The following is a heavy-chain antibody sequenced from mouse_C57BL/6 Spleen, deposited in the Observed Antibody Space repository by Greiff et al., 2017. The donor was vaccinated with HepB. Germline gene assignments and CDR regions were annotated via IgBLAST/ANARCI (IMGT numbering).Heavy chain of an antibody. CDR3: ASLPYYYGSSSYYAMDY. J-gene: IGHJ4*01. Sequence: VKLVESGGGLVQPGGSLSLSCAASGFTFTDYYMSWVRQPPGKALEWLGFIRNKANGYTTEYSASVKGRFTISRDNSQSILYLQMNALRAEDSATYYCASLPYYYGSSSYYAMDYWGQGTSVTVSS. V-gene: IGHV7-3*01. CDR2: IRNKANGYTT. D-gene: IGHD1-1*01. CDR1: GFTFTDYY.